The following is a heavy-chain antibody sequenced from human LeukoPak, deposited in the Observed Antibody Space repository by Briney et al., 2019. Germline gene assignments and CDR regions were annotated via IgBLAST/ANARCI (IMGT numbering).Heavy chain of an antibody. CDR3: ARALRTLVVTATDAFDI. J-gene: IGHJ3*02. Sequence: SVKVSCKASGGTFSSYAISWVRQAPGQGLEWMGGIIPIFGTANYAQKFQGRVTITADESTSTAYMELSSLRSEDTAVHYCARALRTLVVTATDAFDIWGQGTMVTVSS. CDR1: GGTFSSYA. D-gene: IGHD2-21*02. V-gene: IGHV1-69*13. CDR2: IIPIFGTA.